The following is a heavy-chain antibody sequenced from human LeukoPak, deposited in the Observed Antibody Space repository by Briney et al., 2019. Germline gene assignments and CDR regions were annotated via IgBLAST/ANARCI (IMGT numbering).Heavy chain of an antibody. CDR1: GFTFSSYA. CDR2: ISGSGGST. Sequence: GGSLRLSCAASGFTFSSYAMSWVRQAPGKGLEGVSAISGSGGSTYYADSVKGRFPISRDNSKNTLYLQMNSLRAEDTAVYYCAKEAHYYGSRKGIDPWGQGTLVTVSS. CDR3: AKEAHYYGSRKGIDP. V-gene: IGHV3-23*01. J-gene: IGHJ5*02. D-gene: IGHD3-10*01.